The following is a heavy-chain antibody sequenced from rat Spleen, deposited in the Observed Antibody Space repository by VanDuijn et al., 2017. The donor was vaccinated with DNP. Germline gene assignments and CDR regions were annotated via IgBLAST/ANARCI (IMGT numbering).Heavy chain of an antibody. J-gene: IGHJ1*01. CDR3: ARDRWYFDF. Sequence: QVQLKESGPGLVQPSQTLSLTCTVSGFSLTSYPVALVRQPPGKGVEWIAAMSSGGTTYYTSALKSRLSISRDTSKSQVFLELNSLQTDDTAIYFCARDRWYFDFWGPGTMVTVSS. CDR2: MSSGGTT. CDR1: GFSLTSYP. V-gene: IGHV2-6*01.